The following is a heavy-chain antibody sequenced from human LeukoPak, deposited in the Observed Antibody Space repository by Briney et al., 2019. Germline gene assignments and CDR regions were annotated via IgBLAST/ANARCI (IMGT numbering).Heavy chain of an antibody. J-gene: IGHJ4*02. CDR1: GFTFSSYG. CDR3: AKDLDFYSSSSNAY. Sequence: GGSLRLSCAASGFTFSSYGMHWVRQAPGKGLEWVAVISYDGSNKYYADSVKGRFTISRDNSKNTLYLQMNSPRAEDTAVYYCAKDLDFYSSSSNAYWGQGTLVTVSS. V-gene: IGHV3-30*18. CDR2: ISYDGSNK. D-gene: IGHD6-6*01.